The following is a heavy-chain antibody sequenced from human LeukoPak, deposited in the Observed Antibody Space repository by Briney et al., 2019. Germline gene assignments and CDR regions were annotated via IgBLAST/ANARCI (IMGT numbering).Heavy chain of an antibody. CDR2: INPNSGGT. CDR3: ARGRSLDSSSYREDY. J-gene: IGHJ4*02. Sequence: EASVKVSCKASGYTFTGYYMHWVRQAPGQGLEWMGWINPNSGGTNYAQKFQGRVTMTRDTSISTAYMELSSLISEDTAVYYCARGRSLDSSSYREDYWGQGTLVTVSS. CDR1: GYTFTGYY. V-gene: IGHV1-2*02. D-gene: IGHD3-22*01.